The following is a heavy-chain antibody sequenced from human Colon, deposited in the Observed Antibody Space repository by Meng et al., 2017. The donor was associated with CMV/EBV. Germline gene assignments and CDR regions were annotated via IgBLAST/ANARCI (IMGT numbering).Heavy chain of an antibody. D-gene: IGHD5-18*01. CDR2: INTKSGDP. CDR3: ARGGYSIGWAYDY. CDR1: GYTLSTCG. Sequence: CKASGYTLSTCGMNWVRQATGQGPEWMGWINTKSGDPTYAQAFIGRFVFSLDTSVSTAYLQISSLKAEDTAVYYCARGGYSIGWAYDYWGQGTLVTVSS. V-gene: IGHV7-4-1*02. J-gene: IGHJ4*02.